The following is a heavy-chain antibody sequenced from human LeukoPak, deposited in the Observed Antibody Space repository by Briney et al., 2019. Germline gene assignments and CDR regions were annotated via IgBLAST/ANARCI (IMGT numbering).Heavy chain of an antibody. Sequence: ASVKVSCKVSGYTLTELSMHWVRQAPGKGLEWMGGFDPEDGETIYAQKFQGRVTMTEDTSTDTAYMELSSQRSEDTAVYYCARGPGSSSWYDPYYYYYYMDVWDKGTTVTVSS. CDR3: ARGPGSSSWYDPYYYYYYMDV. CDR2: FDPEDGET. J-gene: IGHJ6*03. CDR1: GYTLTELS. V-gene: IGHV1-24*01. D-gene: IGHD6-13*01.